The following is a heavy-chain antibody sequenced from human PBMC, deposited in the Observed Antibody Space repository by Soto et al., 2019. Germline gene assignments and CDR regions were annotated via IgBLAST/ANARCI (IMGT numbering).Heavy chain of an antibody. V-gene: IGHV3-53*01. J-gene: IGHJ6*02. CDR3: ARALRSGYNYYFYSGMDV. CDR2: IAVGGSV. CDR1: GFTVSSNY. D-gene: IGHD5-12*01. Sequence: GGSLRLSCAASGFTVSSNYITWVRQAPGKGPEWVSTIAVGGSVQYADSVKGRFTISRDTSQNTVYLQMDSLRADDTAVYYCARALRSGYNYYFYSGMDVWGHGTTVTVSS.